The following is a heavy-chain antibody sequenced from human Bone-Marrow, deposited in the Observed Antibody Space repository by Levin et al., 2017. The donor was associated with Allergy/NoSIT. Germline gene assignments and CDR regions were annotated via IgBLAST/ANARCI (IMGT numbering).Heavy chain of an antibody. CDR1: GGSISSSSYY. D-gene: IGHD2-2*01. J-gene: IGHJ6*02. Sequence: SQTLSLTCTVSGGSISSSSYYWGWIRQPPGKGLEWIGSIYYSGSTYYNPSLKSRVTISVDTSKNQFSLKLSSVTAADTAVYYCARHELNIVVVPANYGMDGWGQGTTVTVSS. CDR3: ARHELNIVVVPANYGMDG. CDR2: IYYSGST. V-gene: IGHV4-39*01.